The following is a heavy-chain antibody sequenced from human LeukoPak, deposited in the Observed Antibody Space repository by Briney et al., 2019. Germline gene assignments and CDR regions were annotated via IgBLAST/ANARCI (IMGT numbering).Heavy chain of an antibody. CDR2: VSAYNGNT. J-gene: IGHJ4*02. CDR1: GYTFTSFG. Sequence: ASVKVSCKTSGYTFTSFGIIWMRQAPGQGLEWMGWVSAYNGNTDYAQKVQGRVTMTANTSANTAYMELRSLRSDDTAVYYCARTVLRYFDWLPTGYFDFWGQGTLVAVSS. CDR3: ARTVLRYFDWLPTGYFDF. V-gene: IGHV1-18*01. D-gene: IGHD3-9*01.